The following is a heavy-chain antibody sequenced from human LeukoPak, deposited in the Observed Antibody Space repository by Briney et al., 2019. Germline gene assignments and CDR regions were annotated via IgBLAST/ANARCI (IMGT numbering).Heavy chain of an antibody. CDR1: GFTLSSYH. CDR3: ARVSGSGSYYYDF. J-gene: IGHJ4*02. CDR2: IGTAGDT. Sequence: GGSLRLSCAASGFTLSSYHMHWVRQATGKGLEWVSGIGTAGDTYYAGSVKGRFTISRGNAKNSFYLQMNSLRPGDTAVYYCARVSGSGSYYYDFWGQGILVTVSS. V-gene: IGHV3-13*04. D-gene: IGHD3-10*01.